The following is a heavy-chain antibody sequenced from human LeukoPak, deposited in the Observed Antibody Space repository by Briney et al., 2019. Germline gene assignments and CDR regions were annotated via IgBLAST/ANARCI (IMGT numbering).Heavy chain of an antibody. D-gene: IGHD6-13*01. CDR3: ARESESRVWYDY. CDR2: IRGDGGST. J-gene: IGHJ4*02. Sequence: GGSLRLSCAAPGFMSHAYAIHWVRHAPGRGLEWVSLIRGDGGSTFYADSVKGRFNISRDNSKNSLYLQMNSLRSDDTALYYCARESESRVWYDYWGQGTLVTGSS. CDR1: GFMSHAYA. V-gene: IGHV3-43*02.